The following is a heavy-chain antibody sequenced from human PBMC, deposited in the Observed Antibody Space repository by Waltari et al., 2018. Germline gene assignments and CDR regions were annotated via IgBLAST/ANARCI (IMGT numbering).Heavy chain of an antibody. V-gene: IGHV4-38-2*02. CDR3: ARSLYSSSWNDY. D-gene: IGHD6-13*01. CDR1: GYSISSGYH. Sequence: QVQLQESGPGLVKPSETLSLTCTVSGYSISSGYHWGLIRQPPGKGLEWIGSIYHSGSTYYNPSLKSRVTISVDTSKNQFSLKLSSVTAADTAVYYCARSLYSSSWNDYWGQGTLVTVSS. CDR2: IYHSGST. J-gene: IGHJ4*02.